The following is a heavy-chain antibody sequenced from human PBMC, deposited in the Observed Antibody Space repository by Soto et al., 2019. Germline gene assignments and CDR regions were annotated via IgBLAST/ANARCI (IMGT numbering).Heavy chain of an antibody. V-gene: IGHV3-30*03. CDR1: GFTFSNYG. D-gene: IGHD2-8*01. CDR2: ISYDGSNI. CDR3: ATTECCTNGLCYPGVVDY. Sequence: QVQLVESGGGVVQPGSSLRLACATSGFTFSNYGMHWIRQAPGKGLEWVAFISYDGSNIHFPDSVKGRFTISRDNPKNTLHLQMNSLSADDTAVYYCATTECCTNGLCYPGVVDYWGQGTLVTVSS. J-gene: IGHJ4*02.